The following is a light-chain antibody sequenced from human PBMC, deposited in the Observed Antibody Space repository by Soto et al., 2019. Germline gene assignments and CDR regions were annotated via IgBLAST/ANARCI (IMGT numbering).Light chain of an antibody. CDR1: QSVSSN. CDR3: QQYSKLPLT. V-gene: IGKV3-15*01. Sequence: EIVMTQSPPTLSVSPAERATLSCRASQSVSSNLAWYQQKPGQAPRLLIYGASTGATGIPARFSGSGSGTEFILTISSLQSEDFAVYYCQQYSKLPLTFGGGTKVDI. CDR2: GAS. J-gene: IGKJ4*01.